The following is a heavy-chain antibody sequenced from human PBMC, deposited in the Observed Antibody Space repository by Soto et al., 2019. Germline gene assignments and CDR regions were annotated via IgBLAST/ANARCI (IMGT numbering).Heavy chain of an antibody. CDR3: AKALYDILTGIDS. Sequence: EVQVSESGGGLVQPGGSPRLSCAASGFTFSSYAMSWVRQAPGKGLEWVSAISDSGGSTYYAGSVKGRFTISRDNSKNTLYLQMNSLRAEDTAVYYCAKALYDILTGIDSWGQGTLVTVSS. CDR2: ISDSGGST. V-gene: IGHV3-23*01. CDR1: GFTFSSYA. J-gene: IGHJ4*02. D-gene: IGHD3-9*01.